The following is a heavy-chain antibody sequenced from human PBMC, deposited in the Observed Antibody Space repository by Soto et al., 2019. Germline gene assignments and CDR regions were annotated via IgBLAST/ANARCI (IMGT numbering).Heavy chain of an antibody. Sequence: QVQLQESGPGLVKPSETLSLTCTVSGGSISSYYWSWIRQPPGKGLEWIGYIYYSGSTNYNPSLKSRVTISVDTSKNQFSLKLSSVTAADTAVYYCARVRGYDAPGYDYWGQGTLVTVSS. D-gene: IGHD5-12*01. J-gene: IGHJ4*02. V-gene: IGHV4-59*01. CDR3: ARVRGYDAPGYDY. CDR1: GGSISSYY. CDR2: IYYSGST.